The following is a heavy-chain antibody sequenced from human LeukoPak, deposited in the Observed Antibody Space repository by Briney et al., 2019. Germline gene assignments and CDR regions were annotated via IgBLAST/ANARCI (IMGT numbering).Heavy chain of an antibody. Sequence: GGSLRLSCAASGFTFSSYAMSWVRQAPGKGLEWVSAISGSGGSTYYADSVKGRFTISRDNSKNTLYLQMNSLRAEDTAVYYCAKGLQYSYGSRNWLDPWGQGTLVTVSS. V-gene: IGHV3-23*01. D-gene: IGHD5-18*01. CDR2: ISGSGGST. CDR1: GFTFSSYA. CDR3: AKGLQYSYGSRNWLDP. J-gene: IGHJ5*02.